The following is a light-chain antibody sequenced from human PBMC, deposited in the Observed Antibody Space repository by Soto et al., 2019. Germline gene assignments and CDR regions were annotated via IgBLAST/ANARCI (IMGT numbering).Light chain of an antibody. Sequence: EIVLTQSPATLSLSPGERATLSCRASQSVSSYLAWYQQKPGQAPRLLIYDVSNRATGIPARFSGSGSGTDFTITISSLEPEDFAVYYCQQRSNWPPYTFGQGTKLEIK. CDR3: QQRSNWPPYT. V-gene: IGKV3-11*01. CDR1: QSVSSY. J-gene: IGKJ2*01. CDR2: DVS.